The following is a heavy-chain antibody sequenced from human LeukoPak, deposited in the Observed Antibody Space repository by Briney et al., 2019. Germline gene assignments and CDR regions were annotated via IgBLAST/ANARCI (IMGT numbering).Heavy chain of an antibody. CDR1: GFTFSSYA. CDR3: ARDAEPFYYYYGMDV. V-gene: IGHV3-30*04. CDR2: TSYDGSNK. Sequence: QTGGSLRLSCAASGFTFSSYAMHWVRQAPGKGLEWVAVTSYDGSNKYYADSVKGRFTISRDNSKNTLYLQMNSLRAEDTAVYYCARDAEPFYYYYGMDVWGQGTTVTVSS. D-gene: IGHD1-14*01. J-gene: IGHJ6*02.